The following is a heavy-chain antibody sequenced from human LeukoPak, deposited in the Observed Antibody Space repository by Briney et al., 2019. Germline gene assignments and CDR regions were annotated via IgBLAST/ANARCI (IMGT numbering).Heavy chain of an antibody. D-gene: IGHD1-26*01. J-gene: IGHJ4*02. CDR3: AREHSGSYSQPLDYFDY. CDR2: ISAYNDNT. CDR1: GYTFTNYD. Sequence: ASVKVSCKASGYTFTNYDISWVRQAPGQGLEWMGWISAYNDNTNYAKKRQGRVTITTDTSTSTAYMELRSLRSDDTAVYYCAREHSGSYSQPLDYFDYWGQGTLVTVSS. V-gene: IGHV1-18*01.